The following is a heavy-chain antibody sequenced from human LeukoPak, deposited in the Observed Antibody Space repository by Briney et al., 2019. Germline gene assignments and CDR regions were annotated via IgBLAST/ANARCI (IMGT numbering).Heavy chain of an antibody. V-gene: IGHV4-31*03. CDR2: MFYSGST. CDR3: ARETYLSSGPRIFDV. J-gene: IGHJ3*01. D-gene: IGHD6-19*01. CDR1: GGSISSGGYY. Sequence: PSETLSLTCTVSGGSISSGGYYWSWVRQHPEKGLDWIGYMFYSGSTYYNPSLQSRVTISVDSSNRKFSLNLTSVTAADTAVYYCARETYLSSGPRIFDVRGQGTLVTVS.